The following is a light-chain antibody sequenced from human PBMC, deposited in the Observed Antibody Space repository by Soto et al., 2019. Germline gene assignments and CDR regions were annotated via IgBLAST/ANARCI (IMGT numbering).Light chain of an antibody. J-gene: IGKJ5*01. Sequence: ENVLTPSPATPSFPPGERAPLSCRASQSVRSYLAWYQLKLGQTRSLLIYDASHGATGIPARCSGSGSGTDFTLTSSGQEPEDVAVYCRQQRSSWTTFGQGTRLEI. V-gene: IGKV3-11*01. CDR1: QSVRSY. CDR2: DAS. CDR3: QQRSSWTT.